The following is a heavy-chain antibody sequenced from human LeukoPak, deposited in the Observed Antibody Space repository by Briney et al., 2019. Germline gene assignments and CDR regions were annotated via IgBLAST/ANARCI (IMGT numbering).Heavy chain of an antibody. Sequence: PGGSLRLSCAASGFTFSSYAMSWVRQAPGKGLEWVSGITGSGGRTYYADSVKGRFTISRDNSKNTLYLQMNSLRAEDTAMYYCAKPLGVTMLGFDYWGQGTLVTVSS. V-gene: IGHV3-23*01. CDR1: GFTFSSYA. J-gene: IGHJ4*02. CDR2: ITGSGGRT. D-gene: IGHD3-10*02. CDR3: AKPLGVTMLGFDY.